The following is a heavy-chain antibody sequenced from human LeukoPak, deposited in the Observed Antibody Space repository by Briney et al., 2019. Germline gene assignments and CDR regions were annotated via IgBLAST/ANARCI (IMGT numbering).Heavy chain of an antibody. J-gene: IGHJ4*02. D-gene: IGHD6-19*01. CDR1: GYTFTSYG. CDR2: ISAYNGNT. Sequence: ASVKVSCKASGYTFTSYGVSWVRQAPGQGLEWMGWISAYNGNTSYAQKLQGRVTMTTDTSTSTAYMELRSLRSDDTAVYYCARGTAVAGNGDYWGQGTLVTVSS. CDR3: ARGTAVAGNGDY. V-gene: IGHV1-18*01.